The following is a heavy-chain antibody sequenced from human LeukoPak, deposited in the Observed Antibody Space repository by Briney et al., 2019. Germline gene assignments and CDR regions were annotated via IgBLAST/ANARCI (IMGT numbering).Heavy chain of an antibody. Sequence: ASVKVSCKASGYTFTDYYIHWVRQAPGQGLEWMGRITPNSGGTIYAQTFQGRFTMTRDTSISTAYMELRSLRSDDTAVYYCAGDTHIVVVTGKFNYGMDVWGKGTTVTVSS. V-gene: IGHV1-2*02. J-gene: IGHJ6*04. CDR3: AGDTHIVVVTGKFNYGMDV. CDR1: GYTFTDYY. D-gene: IGHD2-21*02. CDR2: ITPNSGGT.